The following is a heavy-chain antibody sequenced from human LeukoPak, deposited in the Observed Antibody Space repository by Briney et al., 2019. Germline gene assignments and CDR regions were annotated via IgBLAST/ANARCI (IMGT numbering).Heavy chain of an antibody. D-gene: IGHD3-16*01. CDR3: ARVPSDYVWGITMDV. J-gene: IGHJ6*02. V-gene: IGHV3-21*01. CDR2: IRSSSSYI. CDR1: GFTFSSHS. Sequence: PGGSLRLSCTASGFTFSSHSMNWVRQAPGKGLEWVSFIRSSSSYIYYADSVKGRFTISRDNAKNSLYLQMKSLRAEDTAVYYCARVPSDYVWGITMDVWGQGTTVTVSS.